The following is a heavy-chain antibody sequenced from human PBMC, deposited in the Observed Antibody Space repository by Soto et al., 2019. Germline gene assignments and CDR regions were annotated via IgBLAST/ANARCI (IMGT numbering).Heavy chain of an antibody. J-gene: IGHJ4*02. V-gene: IGHV3-72*01. Sequence: EVQLVESGGGLVQPGGSLRLSCSASGFTFSDHYMDWVRQAPGKGLEWVGRIRKKAYSYTTEYAASVKDRFTISRDDSRSSVYPQMNTLKTEDTAVSYCTSSSGDRRYFDNCGQGTLATVS. CDR2: IRKKAYSYTT. D-gene: IGHD3-10*01. CDR1: GFTFSDHY. CDR3: TSSSGDRRYFDN.